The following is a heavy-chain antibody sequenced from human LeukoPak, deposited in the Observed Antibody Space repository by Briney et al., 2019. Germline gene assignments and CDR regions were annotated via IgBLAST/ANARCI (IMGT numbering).Heavy chain of an antibody. V-gene: IGHV3-7*01. CDR1: GFSLSTYW. D-gene: IGHD3-3*01. CDR2: IKQEGSER. Sequence: PGGSLRLSCAASGFSLSTYWMNWVRQAPGKGLEWVANIKQEGSERYYVDSVKGRFTISRDNAKNSLYMQMNSLRAEDTAVYYCAKPITISGATDGFDIWGQGTKVTVSS. J-gene: IGHJ3*02. CDR3: AKPITISGATDGFDI.